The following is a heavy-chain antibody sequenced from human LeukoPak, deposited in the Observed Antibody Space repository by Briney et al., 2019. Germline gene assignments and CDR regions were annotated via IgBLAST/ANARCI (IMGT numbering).Heavy chain of an antibody. CDR2: ISGSGGST. J-gene: IGHJ4*02. D-gene: IGHD3-16*01. CDR3: AKDGGVFLYYFDY. Sequence: GGSLRLSCAASGFTFSSYAMSWVRQAPGKGLEWVSAISGSGGSTYYADSVEGRFTISRDNSKNTLYLQMNSLRAEDTAVYYCAKDGGVFLYYFDYWGQGTLVTVSS. V-gene: IGHV3-23*01. CDR1: GFTFSSYA.